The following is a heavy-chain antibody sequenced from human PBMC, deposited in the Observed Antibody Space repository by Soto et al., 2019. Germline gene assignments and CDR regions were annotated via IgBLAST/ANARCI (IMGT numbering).Heavy chain of an antibody. J-gene: IGHJ4*02. CDR1: GFSFDTYA. D-gene: IGHD5-12*01. CDR3: AKLGMTTINRDY. Sequence: EAQLLESGGGLVQPGGSLRLSCAASGFSFDTYAMSWVRQAPGKGLEWDSSISGSGGNTYYADSVKGRFTISRDNSKNILYLQMTSLRAEDTALYYCAKLGMTTINRDYWGQGTQVTVSS. CDR2: ISGSGGNT. V-gene: IGHV3-23*01.